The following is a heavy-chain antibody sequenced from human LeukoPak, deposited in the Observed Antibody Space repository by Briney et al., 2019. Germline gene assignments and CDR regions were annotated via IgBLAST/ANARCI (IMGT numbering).Heavy chain of an antibody. V-gene: IGHV4-39*02. J-gene: IGHJ4*02. D-gene: IGHD4-17*01. CDR1: GGSISSYY. CDR2: IYYSGST. Sequence: SETLSLTCTVSGGSISSYYWSWIRQPPGKGLEWIGSIYYSGSTYYNPSLKSRVTISVDTSKNQFSLKLSSVTAADTAVYYCARDYGDLQGVFDYWGQGTLVTVSS. CDR3: ARDYGDLQGVFDY.